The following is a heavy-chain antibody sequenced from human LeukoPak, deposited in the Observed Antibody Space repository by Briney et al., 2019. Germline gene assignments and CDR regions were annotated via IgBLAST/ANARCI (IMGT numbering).Heavy chain of an antibody. CDR3: ARDYRNFVFDY. Sequence: GGSLRLSCAASGFTFSSYRMSWVRQAPGKGLEWVANIKQDGSEKYYVDSVKGRFTISRDNAKNSLYLQMNSLRAEDTAVYYCARDYRNFVFDYWGQGTLVTVSS. CDR1: GFTFSSYR. CDR2: IKQDGSEK. V-gene: IGHV3-7*01. J-gene: IGHJ4*02. D-gene: IGHD1-1*01.